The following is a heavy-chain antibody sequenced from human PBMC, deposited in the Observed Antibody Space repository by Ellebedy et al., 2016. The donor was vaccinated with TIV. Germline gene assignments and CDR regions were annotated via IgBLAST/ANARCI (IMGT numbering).Heavy chain of an antibody. D-gene: IGHD2-15*01. V-gene: IGHV3-21*01. Sequence: GESLKISCAASGFIFSDYSMNWVRQAPGKGLEWVSSITSSSSYIYYADSIKGRFTVSRDNAKNSLSLQMNSLRADDTAVYYCARDGPFCNGGSCYSNYYYGMDVWGRGTTVTVSS. CDR2: ITSSSSYI. CDR1: GFIFSDYS. CDR3: ARDGPFCNGGSCYSNYYYGMDV. J-gene: IGHJ6*02.